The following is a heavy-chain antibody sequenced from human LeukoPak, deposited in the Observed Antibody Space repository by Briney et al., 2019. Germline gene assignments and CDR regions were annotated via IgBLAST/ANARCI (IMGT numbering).Heavy chain of an antibody. J-gene: IGHJ5*02. D-gene: IGHD5-12*01. CDR1: GGSFSGYY. Sequence: SETLSLTCAVYGGSFSGYYWSWIRQPPGKGLEWIGEINHSGSTNYNPSLKSRVTISVDTSKNQFPLKLSSVTAADTAVYYCARDPLANWFDPWGQGTLVTVSS. CDR2: INHSGST. V-gene: IGHV4-34*01. CDR3: ARDPLANWFDP.